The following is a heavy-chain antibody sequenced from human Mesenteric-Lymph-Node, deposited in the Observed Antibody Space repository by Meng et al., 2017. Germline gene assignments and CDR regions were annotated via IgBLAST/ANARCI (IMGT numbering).Heavy chain of an antibody. J-gene: IGHJ3*02. D-gene: IGHD3-10*01. CDR1: GFTFSTYA. CDR2: ISGSGDNT. V-gene: IGHV3-23*01. Sequence: GESLKISCAASGFTFSTYAMSWVRRAPGKGLEWVSVISGSGDNTYYADSVKGRFTISRDNSENTLHFQMNSLRAEDTALYYCAKKLVRGETHAFESWGQGTMVTVSS. CDR3: AKKLVRGETHAFES.